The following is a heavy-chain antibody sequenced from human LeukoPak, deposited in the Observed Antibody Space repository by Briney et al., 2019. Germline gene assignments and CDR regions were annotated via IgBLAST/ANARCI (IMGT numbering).Heavy chain of an antibody. CDR1: GYTSTSYA. V-gene: IGHV1-3*01. J-gene: IGHJ4*02. Sequence: ASVKVSCKASGYTSTSYAMHWVRQAPGQRLEWMGWINAGNGNTKYSQRFQGRVTITRDTSASTAYMELSSLRSEDTAVYYCARVVSSSWYGGYYFDYWGQGTLVTVSS. D-gene: IGHD6-13*01. CDR2: INAGNGNT. CDR3: ARVVSSSWYGGYYFDY.